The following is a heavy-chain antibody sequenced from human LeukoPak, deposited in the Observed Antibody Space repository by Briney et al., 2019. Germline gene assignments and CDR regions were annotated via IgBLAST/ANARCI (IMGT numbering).Heavy chain of an antibody. J-gene: IGHJ3*02. CDR3: AKGAAFDI. CDR2: ISWNSGSI. V-gene: IGHV3-9*03. Sequence: GGSLRLSCAASGFTFDDYAMHWVRQAPGKGLEWVSGISWNSGSIGYADSVKGRFTISRDNAKNSLYLQMNSLRAEDMALYYCAKGAAFDIWGQGTVVTVSS. CDR1: GFTFDDYA.